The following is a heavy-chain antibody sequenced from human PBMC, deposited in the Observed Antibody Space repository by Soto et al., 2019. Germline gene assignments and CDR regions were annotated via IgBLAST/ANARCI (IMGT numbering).Heavy chain of an antibody. D-gene: IGHD3-22*01. CDR1: GYTFTSYG. J-gene: IGHJ4*02. Sequence: QVQLVQSGAEVKKPGASVKVSCKASGYTFTSYGISWVRQAPGQGLEWMGWISAYNGNTNYAQKLQGRVTMTTDTSTRTAYMELRSLRSDDTAVYYCARETTYYYDSSGYPSFDYWGQGTLVTVSS. CDR2: ISAYNGNT. V-gene: IGHV1-18*01. CDR3: ARETTYYYDSSGYPSFDY.